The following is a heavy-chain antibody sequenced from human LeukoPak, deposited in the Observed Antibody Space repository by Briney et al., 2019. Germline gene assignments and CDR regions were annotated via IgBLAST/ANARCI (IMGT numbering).Heavy chain of an antibody. CDR1: GYTFTGYY. CDR2: IIPIFGTA. J-gene: IGHJ4*02. V-gene: IGHV1-69*06. D-gene: IGHD5-24*01. CDR3: AGDGYNRGAFDY. Sequence: RASVKVFCKASGYTFTGYYMHWARQAPGQGLEWMGGIIPIFGTANYAQKFQGRVTITADKSTSTAYMELSSLRSEDTAVYYCAGDGYNRGAFDYWGQGTLVTVSS.